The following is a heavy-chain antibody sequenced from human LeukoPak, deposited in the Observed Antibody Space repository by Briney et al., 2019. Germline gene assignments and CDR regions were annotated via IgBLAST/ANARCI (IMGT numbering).Heavy chain of an antibody. D-gene: IGHD3-3*01. V-gene: IGHV4-39*01. J-gene: IGHJ5*02. Sequence: SETLSLTCTVSGGSISSSSYYWGWVRQPPGKGLEWIGSIYYSGNSYYNPSLKSRVTISVDTSKNQFSLKLRSVTAADTAVYYCARLYDFWSGDHNWFDPWGQGTLVTVSS. CDR2: IYYSGNS. CDR3: ARLYDFWSGDHNWFDP. CDR1: GGSISSSSYY.